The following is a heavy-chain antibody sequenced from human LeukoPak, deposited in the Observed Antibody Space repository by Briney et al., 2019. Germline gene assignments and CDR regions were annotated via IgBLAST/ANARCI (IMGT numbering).Heavy chain of an antibody. J-gene: IGHJ4*02. CDR1: GFTFSSYS. V-gene: IGHV3-48*01. D-gene: IGHD1-26*01. CDR3: AREARRIVGATTVWYYFDY. CDR2: ISSSSSTI. Sequence: PGGSLRLSCAASGFTFSSYSMNWVRQAPGKGLEWVSYISSSSSTIYYADSVKGRFTISRDNAKNSLYLQMNSLRAEDTAVYYCAREARRIVGATTVWYYFDYWGQGTLVTVSS.